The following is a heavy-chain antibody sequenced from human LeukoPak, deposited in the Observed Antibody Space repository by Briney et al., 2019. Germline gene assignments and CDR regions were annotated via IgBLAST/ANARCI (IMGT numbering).Heavy chain of an antibody. J-gene: IGHJ4*02. D-gene: IGHD2/OR15-2a*01. V-gene: IGHV3-21*04. CDR3: AKWTTLTLVPGPFDY. Sequence: GGSLRLSCAASGFTFSSYSMNWVRQAPGKGLEWVSSISSSSSYIYYADSVKGRFTISRDNAKNSQYLQINSLRAEDTATYYCAKWTTLTLVPGPFDYWGQGTLVTVSS. CDR2: ISSSSSYI. CDR1: GFTFSSYS.